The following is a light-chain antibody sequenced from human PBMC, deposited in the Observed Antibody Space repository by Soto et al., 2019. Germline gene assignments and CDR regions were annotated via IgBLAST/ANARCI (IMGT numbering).Light chain of an antibody. CDR2: EGS. CDR3: CSYAGSSIYVV. V-gene: IGLV2-23*01. J-gene: IGLJ2*01. CDR1: SSDVGSYNL. Sequence: QSALTQPASVSGSPGQSITISCTGTSSDVGSYNLVSWYQQHPGKAPKHMIYEGSKRPSGVSNRFSGYKSGNTASLTISGLQAEDEADYYCCSYAGSSIYVVFGGGTKLAV.